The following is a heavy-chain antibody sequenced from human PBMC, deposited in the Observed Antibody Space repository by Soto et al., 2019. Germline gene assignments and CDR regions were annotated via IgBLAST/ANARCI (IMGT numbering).Heavy chain of an antibody. CDR1: AFTFSNYA. V-gene: IGHV3-23*01. CDR3: AKKTGSGWSTPFDY. CDR2: ISGSAGSS. D-gene: IGHD6-19*01. Sequence: GGSLRLSCAASAFTFSNYAMSWVRQAPGKGLEWVSEISGSAGSSHYADSVKGRFTISRDNSKNTLYLQMNSLRAEDTALYYCAKKTGSGWSTPFDYWGQGTLVTVSS. J-gene: IGHJ4*02.